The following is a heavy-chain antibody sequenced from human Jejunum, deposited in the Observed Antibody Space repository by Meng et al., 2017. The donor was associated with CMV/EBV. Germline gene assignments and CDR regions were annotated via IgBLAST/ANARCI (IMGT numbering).Heavy chain of an antibody. CDR1: GFTFEDYA. D-gene: IGHD2-2*01. CDR2: VSWDGGTT. J-gene: IGHJ4*02. V-gene: IGHV3-43D*03. Sequence: AASGFTFEDYAMHWVRQAPGKGLEWVSLVSWDGGTTFYADSVKGRFTVSRDNNKNSLYLQMNSLRADDTAVYYCAKSTPSQTDFWEWGQGTLVIVSS. CDR3: AKSTPSQTDFWE.